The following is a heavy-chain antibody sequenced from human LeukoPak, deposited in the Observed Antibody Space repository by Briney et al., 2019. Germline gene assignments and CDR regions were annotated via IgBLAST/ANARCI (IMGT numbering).Heavy chain of an antibody. Sequence: SETLSLTCTVSGGSISTSSYSWGWIRQPPGKGLEWVGFISFTGNTYYNPSLNSRVTMSVDTSNNHFSLTLNSVTAADTAVYYCARHQRGGGLGGVDYWGQGTLVSVSS. CDR1: GGSISTSSYS. CDR2: ISFTGNT. V-gene: IGHV4-39*01. D-gene: IGHD3-16*01. CDR3: ARHQRGGGLGGVDY. J-gene: IGHJ4*02.